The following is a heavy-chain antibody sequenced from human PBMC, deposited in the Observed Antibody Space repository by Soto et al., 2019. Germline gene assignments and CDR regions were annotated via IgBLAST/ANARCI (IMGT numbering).Heavy chain of an antibody. CDR1: GFTFSSYG. Sequence: GSLRLSCAASGFTFSSYGMHWVRQAPGRGLEWVAVISYDGSNKYYADSVKGRFTISRDNSKNTLYLQMNSLRAEDTAVYYCATSIVVGGYYYYGMDVWGQGTTVTVSS. V-gene: IGHV3-30*03. CDR3: ATSIVVGGYYYYGMDV. CDR2: ISYDGSNK. J-gene: IGHJ6*02. D-gene: IGHD3-22*01.